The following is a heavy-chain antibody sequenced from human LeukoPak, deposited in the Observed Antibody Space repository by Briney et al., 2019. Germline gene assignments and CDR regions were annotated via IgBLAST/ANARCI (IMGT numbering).Heavy chain of an antibody. Sequence: GGSLRLSCAASGFTFSSYWMHWVRQAPGKGLVWVSRINSDGSSTSYADSVKGRFTISRDNAKNTLYLQMSSLRAEDTAVYDCASVPLRGAGDYWGQGTLVTVSS. CDR3: ASVPLRGAGDY. J-gene: IGHJ4*02. D-gene: IGHD5-24*01. CDR2: INSDGSST. CDR1: GFTFSSYW. V-gene: IGHV3-74*01.